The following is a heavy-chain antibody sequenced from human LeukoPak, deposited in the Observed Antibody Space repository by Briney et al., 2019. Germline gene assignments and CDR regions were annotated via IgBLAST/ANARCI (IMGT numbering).Heavy chain of an antibody. CDR2: ITSSSTI. J-gene: IGHJ4*02. D-gene: IGHD4-23*01. V-gene: IGHV3-69-1*01. CDR1: GFTFSNYN. CDR3: ARGRPHGNDY. Sequence: PGGSLRLSCAASGFTFSNYNMNWVRQAPGKGLEWVSHITSSSTIYYADSVKGRFTTSRDNAKNTLYLQMNSLRVEDTAVYYCARGRPHGNDYWGQGTLVTVSS.